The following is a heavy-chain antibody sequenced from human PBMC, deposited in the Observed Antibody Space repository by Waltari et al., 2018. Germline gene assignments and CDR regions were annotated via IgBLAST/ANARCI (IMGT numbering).Heavy chain of an antibody. V-gene: IGHV4-34*01. J-gene: IGHJ4*02. CDR2: INHSGST. D-gene: IGHD6-13*01. Sequence: QVQLQQWGAGLLKPSETLSLPCAVYGGSFSGYYWSWIRQPPGKGLEWIGEINHSGSTNYNPSLKSRVTISVDTSKNQFSLKLSSVTAADTAVYYCARGARPSIAAAGKALDYWGQGTLVTVSS. CDR3: ARGARPSIAAAGKALDY. CDR1: GGSFSGYY.